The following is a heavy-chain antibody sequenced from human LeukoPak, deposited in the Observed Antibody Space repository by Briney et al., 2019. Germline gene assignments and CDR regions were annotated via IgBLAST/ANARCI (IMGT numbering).Heavy chain of an antibody. CDR1: GFTFSSYA. Sequence: PGGPLRLSCAASGFTFSSYAMSWVRQAPGKGLEWVSTISGSGSSTYYADSGKGRFTISRDNSKNTLYLQMNSLRAEDTAVYYCAKDSGYYYKSFDYWGQGTLVTVSS. CDR3: AKDSGYYYKSFDY. J-gene: IGHJ4*02. D-gene: IGHD3-22*01. V-gene: IGHV3-23*01. CDR2: ISGSGSST.